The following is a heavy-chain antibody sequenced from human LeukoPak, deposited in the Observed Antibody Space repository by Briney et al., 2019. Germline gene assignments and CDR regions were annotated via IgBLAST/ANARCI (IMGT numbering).Heavy chain of an antibody. Sequence: PGGSLRLSWAASGFTFSTYAMHWVRQAPGKGLEWVAVISYNGRNEYYADSVKGRFTISRGNSKNTLYLQMNSLRAEDTAVYYRARDRFHSSGWYWYSDYWGQGTLVTVSP. CDR1: GFTFSTYA. CDR2: ISYNGRNE. D-gene: IGHD6-19*01. J-gene: IGHJ4*02. V-gene: IGHV3-30*04. CDR3: ARDRFHSSGWYWYSDY.